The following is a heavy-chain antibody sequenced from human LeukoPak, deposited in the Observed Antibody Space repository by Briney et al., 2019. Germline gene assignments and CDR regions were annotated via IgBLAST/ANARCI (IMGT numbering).Heavy chain of an antibody. D-gene: IGHD2-21*02. CDR2: IDWDDDK. J-gene: IGHJ4*02. CDR3: ARTPYCGGDCYVDY. Sequence: SGPTLVNPTQTLTLTCTFSGFSLSTSGMRVSWIRQPPGKALEWLARIDWDDDKFYSTSLKTRLTISKDTSKNQVVLTMTNMDPVDTATYYCARTPYCGGDCYVDYWGQETLVTVSS. CDR1: GFSLSTSGMR. V-gene: IGHV2-70*04.